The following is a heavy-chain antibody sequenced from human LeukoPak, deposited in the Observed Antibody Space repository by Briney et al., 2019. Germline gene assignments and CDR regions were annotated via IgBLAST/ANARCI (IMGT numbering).Heavy chain of an antibody. V-gene: IGHV1-46*01. Sequence: ASVKVSCKASGYTFTSYYMHWVRQAPGQGLEWMGIINPSGGSTSYAQKFQGRVTMTRDTSTSTVYMELSSLRSEDTAVYYCARDPTPSYYDILTGYPHTGFDYWGQGTLVTVSS. J-gene: IGHJ4*02. CDR2: INPSGGST. CDR3: ARDPTPSYYDILTGYPHTGFDY. D-gene: IGHD3-9*01. CDR1: GYTFTSYY.